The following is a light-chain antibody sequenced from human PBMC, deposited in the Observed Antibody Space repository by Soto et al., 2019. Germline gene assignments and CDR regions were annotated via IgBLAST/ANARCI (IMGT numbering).Light chain of an antibody. CDR2: GAS. J-gene: IGKJ1*01. CDR3: QQYNKWPRT. CDR1: ESVNIN. V-gene: IGKV3-15*01. Sequence: DIVMTQSPATLSVSPGERATLSCRASESVNINLAWYQQKPGQAPRLLIFGASSRANGIPARFSGSGSGTEFTLTISSLQAEDFAVYYCQQYNKWPRTFGQGTKVDI.